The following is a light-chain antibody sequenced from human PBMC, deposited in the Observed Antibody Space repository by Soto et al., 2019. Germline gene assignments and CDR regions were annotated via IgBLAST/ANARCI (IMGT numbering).Light chain of an antibody. CDR3: QQYNSYS. Sequence: DIQMTQSPSTLSASVGDRVTITCRASQSISNWLAWYQQKPGKAPKLLIYKASSLESGVPSRFSGSGSGTEFTLTISSLQPDDFATYYCQQYNSYSFGGGTKVDIK. J-gene: IGKJ4*01. CDR1: QSISNW. V-gene: IGKV1-5*03. CDR2: KAS.